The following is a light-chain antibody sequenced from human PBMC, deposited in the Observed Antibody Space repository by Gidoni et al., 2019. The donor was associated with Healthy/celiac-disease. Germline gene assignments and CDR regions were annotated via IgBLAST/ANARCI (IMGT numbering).Light chain of an antibody. J-gene: IGLJ2*01. CDR1: KFVDKY. CDR3: QAWDSSTVV. V-gene: IGLV3-1*01. Sequence: SYELTQPPSVSVSPGQTASITCSGEKFVDKYACWYQHKPGQSPVLVIYQDSKRPSGIPERFSGSNSGNTATLTISGTQAMDEADYYCQAWDSSTVVFGGGTKLTVL. CDR2: QDS.